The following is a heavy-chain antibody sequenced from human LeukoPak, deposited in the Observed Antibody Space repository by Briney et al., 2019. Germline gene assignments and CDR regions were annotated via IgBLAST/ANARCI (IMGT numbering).Heavy chain of an antibody. CDR2: ISSSSSYT. CDR3: ARDRAAVTDY. V-gene: IGHV3-11*06. Sequence: AGSLRLSCAASSFTLSDYYVSWFRQAPGKGLEWVSYISSSSSYTNYADSVKGRFTISRDNAKNSLYLQMNSLRAEDTAVYYCARDRAAVTDYWGQGTLVTVSS. J-gene: IGHJ4*02. CDR1: SFTLSDYY. D-gene: IGHD6-13*01.